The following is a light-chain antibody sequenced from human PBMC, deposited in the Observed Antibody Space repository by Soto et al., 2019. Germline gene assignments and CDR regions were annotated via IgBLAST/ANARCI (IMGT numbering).Light chain of an antibody. CDR3: QQYNNWPHT. CDR2: AAS. Sequence: EIVMTQSPATLSVSPGERATLSCRASQSVSSDLAWYLQKPGQAPSLLVYAASTRATGMPARFSGSGSGTEFTLTISSLQSEDFAVYYCQQYNNWPHTFGQGTKLEIK. CDR1: QSVSSD. V-gene: IGKV3-15*01. J-gene: IGKJ2*01.